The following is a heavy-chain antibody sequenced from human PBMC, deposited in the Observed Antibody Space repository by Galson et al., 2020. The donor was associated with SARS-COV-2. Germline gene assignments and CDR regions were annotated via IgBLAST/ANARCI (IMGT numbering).Heavy chain of an antibody. CDR2: ISGSGVTT. J-gene: IGHJ6*02. V-gene: IGHV3-23*01. CDR3: AKDRYCSGADCYPHYYFYSGMDV. CDR1: GFTFNTYA. D-gene: IGHD2-15*01. Sequence: GGSLRLSCAASGFTFNTYAMSWVRQAPGKGLEWVSVISGSGVTTHYADSVKGRFTISRDNSENTVYLQMNSLRAGDTAIYYCAKDRYCSGADCYPHYYFYSGMDVWGQGTTVTVSS.